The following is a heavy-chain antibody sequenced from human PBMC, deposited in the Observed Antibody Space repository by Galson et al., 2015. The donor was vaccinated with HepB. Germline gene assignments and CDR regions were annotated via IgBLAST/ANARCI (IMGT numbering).Heavy chain of an antibody. CDR2: IYPGDSDT. Sequence: QSGAEVKKPGESLKISCKGSGYSFTSYWIGWVRQMPGKGLEWMGIIYPGDSDTRYSPSFQGQVTISADKSISTAYLQWSSLKASDTAMYYCARLGSSSGTGGALRAPRQFDYWGQGTLVTVSS. J-gene: IGHJ4*02. D-gene: IGHD6-6*01. CDR1: GYSFTSYW. V-gene: IGHV5-51*03. CDR3: ARLGSSSGTGGALRAPRQFDY.